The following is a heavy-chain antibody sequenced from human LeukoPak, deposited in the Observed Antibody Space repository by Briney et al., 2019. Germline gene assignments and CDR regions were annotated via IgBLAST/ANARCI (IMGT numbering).Heavy chain of an antibody. V-gene: IGHV3-21*01. CDR3: ARANNSSWHN. D-gene: IGHD2-15*01. Sequence: PGESLRLSCVASGFSFSSYGMHWVRQAPGKGLEWVSAISGSSSYIHYADSAKGRFTISRDNAKNSLYLQMTSLRVEDTAIYYCARANNSSWHNWGQGALVTVSS. CDR1: GFSFSSYG. J-gene: IGHJ4*02. CDR2: ISGSSSYI.